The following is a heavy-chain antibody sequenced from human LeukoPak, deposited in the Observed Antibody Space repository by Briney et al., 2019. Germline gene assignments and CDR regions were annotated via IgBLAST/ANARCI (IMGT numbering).Heavy chain of an antibody. CDR2: IYPGDSDT. CDR1: GYSFTSYW. Sequence: GESLKISCKGSGYSFTSYWIGWVRQMPGKGLEWMGIIYPGDSDTRYSPSFQGQVTISADKSISTAYLRWSSLKASDTAMYYCARLEGIAVAGTITRYYYYGMDVWGQGTTVTVSS. J-gene: IGHJ6*02. CDR3: ARLEGIAVAGTITRYYYYGMDV. V-gene: IGHV5-51*01. D-gene: IGHD6-19*01.